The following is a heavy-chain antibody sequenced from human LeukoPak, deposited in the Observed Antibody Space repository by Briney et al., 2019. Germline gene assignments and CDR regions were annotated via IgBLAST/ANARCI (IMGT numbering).Heavy chain of an antibody. J-gene: IGHJ1*01. Sequence: GRSLRLSCAASGFTFSSYAMHWVRQAPGKGLEWVAVISYDGSNKYYADSVKGRFTISRDNSKNTLYLQMNSLRAEDTAVYYCARDSLSGSYPEVAEYFQHWGQGTLVTVSS. CDR1: GFTFSSYA. CDR3: ARDSLSGSYPEVAEYFQH. D-gene: IGHD1-26*01. V-gene: IGHV3-30-3*01. CDR2: ISYDGSNK.